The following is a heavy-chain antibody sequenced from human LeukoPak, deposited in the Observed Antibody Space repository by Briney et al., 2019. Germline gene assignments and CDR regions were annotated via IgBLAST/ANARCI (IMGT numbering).Heavy chain of an antibody. CDR2: INSDGSST. CDR3: ARGGTSGRLIY. V-gene: IGHV3-74*01. D-gene: IGHD1-26*01. CDR1: GFTFSSYW. J-gene: IGHJ4*02. Sequence: PGGSIRLSCVASGFTFSSYWMHWVRQAPGKGLVWVSRINSDGSSTSYADSVKGRFTISRDNAKNTLYLQMNSLRAEDTAVYYCARGGTSGRLIYWGQGTLVTVSS.